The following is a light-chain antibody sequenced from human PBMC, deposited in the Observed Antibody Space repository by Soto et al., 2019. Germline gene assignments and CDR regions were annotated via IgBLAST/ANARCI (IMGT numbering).Light chain of an antibody. V-gene: IGKV3-11*01. Sequence: EIVLTQSPATLSLSPGERATLSCRASQSVSGYLAWYQQKPGQAPRLLMYDASNRATGIPARFSGSVSGTDFNLTISSIEPADCAVYYCQQRSNWPSTFGGGTKVEIK. J-gene: IGKJ4*02. CDR2: DAS. CDR3: QQRSNWPST. CDR1: QSVSGY.